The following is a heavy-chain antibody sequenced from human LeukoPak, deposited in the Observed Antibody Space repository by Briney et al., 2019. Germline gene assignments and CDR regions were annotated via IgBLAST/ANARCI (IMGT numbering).Heavy chain of an antibody. CDR2: ISSSSSYI. V-gene: IGHV3-21*01. J-gene: IGHJ4*02. Sequence: KPGGSLRLSCAASGFTFSSYSMNWVRQAPGKGLEWVSSISSSSSYIYYADSVKGRFTISRDNAKNSRYLQMNSLRAEDTAVYYCAREGYCSGGSCYSDPFDYWGQGTLVTVSS. CDR1: GFTFSSYS. CDR3: AREGYCSGGSCYSDPFDY. D-gene: IGHD2-15*01.